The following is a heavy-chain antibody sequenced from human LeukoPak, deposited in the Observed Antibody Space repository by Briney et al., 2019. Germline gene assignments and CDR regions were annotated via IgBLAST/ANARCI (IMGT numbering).Heavy chain of an antibody. Sequence: GESLKISCKGSGYSFTNYWIGWVRQMPGKGLEWMGIIYSGDSDSRYSPSFQGQVTISADKSISTAYLQWSSLKASDTAIYYCASPKGLYYYGSGSFSFDYWGQGTLVTVSS. J-gene: IGHJ4*02. V-gene: IGHV5-51*01. CDR2: IYSGDSDS. CDR1: GYSFTNYW. D-gene: IGHD3-10*01. CDR3: ASPKGLYYYGSGSFSFDY.